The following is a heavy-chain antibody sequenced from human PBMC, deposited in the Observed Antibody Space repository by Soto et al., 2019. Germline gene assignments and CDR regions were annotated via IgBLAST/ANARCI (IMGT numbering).Heavy chain of an antibody. V-gene: IGHV4-4*07. CDR2: IDSSGST. J-gene: IGHJ5*02. CDR3: ARGQRFSDWFDP. CDR1: GGAISTYY. D-gene: IGHD3-3*01. Sequence: QVHLQESGPGLVKPSETLSLTCTVSGGAISTYYWTWIRQPAGKGLEWIGRIDSSGSTKYNPSLQIRVTMSLDTSNNQFSLRLTSVTAADTAVYYCARGQRFSDWFDPWGQGTLVTVSS.